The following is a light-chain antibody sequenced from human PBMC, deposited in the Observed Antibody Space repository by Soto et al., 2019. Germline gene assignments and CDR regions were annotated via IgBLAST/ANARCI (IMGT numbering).Light chain of an antibody. V-gene: IGLV2-23*02. CDR1: SSDVGSYNL. Sequence: QSALTQPASVSGSPGQSITISCTGTSSDVGSYNLVSWYQQQPGKAPKVMIFEVSKRPSGVSYRFSGSKSCNTASLTISGLQAEDEADYYCCAYAGITTVFGTGTKLTVL. J-gene: IGLJ1*01. CDR3: CAYAGITTV. CDR2: EVS.